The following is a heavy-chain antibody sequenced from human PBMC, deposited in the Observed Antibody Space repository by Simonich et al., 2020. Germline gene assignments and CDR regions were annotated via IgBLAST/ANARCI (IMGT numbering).Heavy chain of an antibody. Sequence: QVQLVEFGGGVCQPGRSLRIYCADSGFTLSSCDMHCVSQSPRKWLGLVQVISYNGSNKNNPDSLNGRFTISRENSKTTLYLQMNSLRAEDTAVYYCARDIVSFGSSWYAFDIWGQGTMVTVSS. CDR1: GFTLSSCD. CDR2: ISYNGSNK. V-gene: IGHV3-30*07. J-gene: IGHJ3*02. D-gene: IGHD6-13*01. CDR3: ARDIVSFGSSWYAFDI.